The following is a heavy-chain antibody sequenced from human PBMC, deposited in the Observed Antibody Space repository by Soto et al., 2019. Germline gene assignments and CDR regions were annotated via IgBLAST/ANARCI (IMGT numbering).Heavy chain of an antibody. D-gene: IGHD6-13*01. V-gene: IGHV3-30*18. CDR1: GFTFSNYG. J-gene: IGHJ4*02. CDR3: AKDPGYSNSWAFDY. CDR2: ISYDASDT. Sequence: QVQLVESGGGVVQPGRSLRLSCAASGFTFSNYGMHWVRQAPGKGLEWVAVISYDASDTYYADSVKGRFTISRANSKNKLCLQMNSLRTDVTAVYYCAKDPGYSNSWAFDYWGQGTLVTVSS.